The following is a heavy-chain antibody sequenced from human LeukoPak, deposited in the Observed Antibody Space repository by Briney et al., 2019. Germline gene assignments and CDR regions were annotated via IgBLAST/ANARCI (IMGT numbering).Heavy chain of an antibody. Sequence: ASVKVSCKASGGTFSSYAISWVRQAPGQGLEWMGGIISIFGTANYAQKFQGRVTITADESTSTAYMELSSLRSEDTAVYYCARDLPPHCSSTSCYNGLMDVWGKGTTVTVSS. D-gene: IGHD2-2*02. V-gene: IGHV1-69*13. CDR2: IISIFGTA. CDR3: ARDLPPHCSSTSCYNGLMDV. J-gene: IGHJ6*03. CDR1: GGTFSSYA.